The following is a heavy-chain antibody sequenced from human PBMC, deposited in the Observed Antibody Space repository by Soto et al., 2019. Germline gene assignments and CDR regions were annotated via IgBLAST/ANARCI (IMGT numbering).Heavy chain of an antibody. CDR1: GFSLSTTGVG. D-gene: IGHD2-21*02. CDR2: IYWDDYK. CDR3: VQSRCGGDCLQSYSSHSYYGLDV. J-gene: IGHJ6*02. Sequence: QITLKESGPTLVKPTQTLTLTCSFSGFSLSTTGVGVGWIRQPPGKALEWLALIYWDDYKRYNPSLNSRLTITKDTSKKQVVLAMTNMDPVDTATYYCVQSRCGGDCLQSYSSHSYYGLDVWGQGTTVTVSS. V-gene: IGHV2-5*02.